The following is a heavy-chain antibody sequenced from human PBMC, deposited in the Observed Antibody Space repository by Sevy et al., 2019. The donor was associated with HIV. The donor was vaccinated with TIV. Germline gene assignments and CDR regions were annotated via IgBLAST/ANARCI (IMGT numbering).Heavy chain of an antibody. V-gene: IGHV1-8*01. Sequence: ASVKVSCKASGYTFTSYDINWVRQATGQGLEWMGWMNPNSGNKGYAQKFQGRVTMTRNTSISQAYMELSSLRSEDTAVYYCARGFLPVLANNWFDPWGQGTLVTVSS. CDR1: GYTFTSYD. CDR3: ARGFLPVLANNWFDP. J-gene: IGHJ5*02. D-gene: IGHD2-8*02. CDR2: MNPNSGNK.